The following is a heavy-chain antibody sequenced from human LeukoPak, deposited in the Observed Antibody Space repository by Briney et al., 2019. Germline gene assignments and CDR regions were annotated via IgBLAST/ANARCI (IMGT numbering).Heavy chain of an antibody. CDR3: AKDRYSSSALFAITPFDY. CDR2: IRYDGNNK. Sequence: PGGSLRLSCAASRFTFSSYGMHWVRQAPGKGLEWVAFIRYDGNNKYYADSVKGRFAISRDNSKNTLYLQLNSLRAEDTAVYYCAKDRYSSSALFAITPFDYWGQGTLITVSS. V-gene: IGHV3-30*02. J-gene: IGHJ4*02. CDR1: RFTFSSYG. D-gene: IGHD6-13*01.